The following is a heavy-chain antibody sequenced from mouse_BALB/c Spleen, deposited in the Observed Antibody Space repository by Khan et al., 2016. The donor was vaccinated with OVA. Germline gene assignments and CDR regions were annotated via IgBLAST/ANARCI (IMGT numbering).Heavy chain of an antibody. CDR3: AKEGFYYARDY. CDR2: IWSDGST. CDR1: GFSLTSYG. V-gene: IGHV2-6-1*01. Sequence: QVQLKQSGPGLVAPSQSLSITCTISGFSLTSYGVHWVRQPPGKGLQWLVVIWSDGSTTYNSALKSRLTISKDNSKSQVFLEMISLQTDDTAMYYCAKEGFYYARDYWGQGTSVTVSS. J-gene: IGHJ4*01.